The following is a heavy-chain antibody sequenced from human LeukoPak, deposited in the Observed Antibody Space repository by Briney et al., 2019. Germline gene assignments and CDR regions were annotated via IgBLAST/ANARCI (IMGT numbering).Heavy chain of an antibody. V-gene: IGHV1-2*02. Sequence: GASVKVSCKASGYTFTGYYMHWARQAPGQGLEWMGWINPNSGGTNYAQKFQGRVTMTRDTSISTAYMELSRLRSDDTAVYYCARYPELELLGLVRHYYYGMDVWGQGTTVTVSS. CDR1: GYTFTGYY. J-gene: IGHJ6*02. CDR2: INPNSGGT. CDR3: ARYPELELLGLVRHYYYGMDV. D-gene: IGHD1-7*01.